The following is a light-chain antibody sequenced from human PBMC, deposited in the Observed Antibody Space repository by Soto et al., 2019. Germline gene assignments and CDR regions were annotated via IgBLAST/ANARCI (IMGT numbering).Light chain of an antibody. J-gene: IGLJ3*02. CDR3: TSYASSNTLV. CDR2: EVS. V-gene: IGLV2-14*01. CDR1: SGDIDGYNF. Sequence: QSALTQPASVSGSPGQSITISCTGSSGDIDGYNFVSWYQHHPGKAPKLMIYEVSNRPSGVSDRFSGSKSGNTASLTISGLQAEDEADYYCTSYASSNTLVFGEGTKLTVL.